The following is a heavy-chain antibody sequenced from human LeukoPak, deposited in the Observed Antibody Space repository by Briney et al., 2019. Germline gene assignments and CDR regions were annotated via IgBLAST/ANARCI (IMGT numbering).Heavy chain of an antibody. CDR2: INHSGST. D-gene: IGHD6-13*01. J-gene: IGHJ4*02. Sequence: SETLSLTCAVYGGSFSGYYWSWIRQPPGKGLEWIGEINHSGSTNYNPSLKSRVTISVDTSENQFSLKLSSVTAADTAVYYCARGNLVAAAGTYYFDYWGQGTLVTVS. V-gene: IGHV4-34*01. CDR3: ARGNLVAAAGTYYFDY. CDR1: GGSFSGYY.